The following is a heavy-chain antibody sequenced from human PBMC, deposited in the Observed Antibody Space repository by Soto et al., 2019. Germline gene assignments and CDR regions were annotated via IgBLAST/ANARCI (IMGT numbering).Heavy chain of an antibody. CDR3: ARGWGYYFDY. CDR1: GFIFNTYW. D-gene: IGHD2-21*01. V-gene: IGHV3-7*01. CDR2: IKHDGSDQ. J-gene: IGHJ4*02. Sequence: VQLVESGGDLVQPGGSLRLSCTASGFIFNTYWMTWVRQAPGGGLEWVASIKHDGSDQFYVDSVKGRFIASRDNAENSLFLQMNSLRAEDTGVYYCARGWGYYFDYWGQGTLVTVSS.